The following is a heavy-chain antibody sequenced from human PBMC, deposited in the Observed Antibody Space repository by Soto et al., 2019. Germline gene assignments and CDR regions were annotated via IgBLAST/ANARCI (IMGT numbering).Heavy chain of an antibody. CDR1: GGTFSSYA. CDR2: IIPIFATA. Sequence: QVQLVQSGAEVKKPGSSVKVSCKASGGTFSSYAISWVRQAPGQGLEWMGGIIPIFATADYAQKFQGRVTITADESTSTAFMELSSLRSEDTAVYYCARSITGTVSYYYGMEVWGQGTTVTVSS. D-gene: IGHD1-20*01. CDR3: ARSITGTVSYYYGMEV. J-gene: IGHJ6*02. V-gene: IGHV1-69*12.